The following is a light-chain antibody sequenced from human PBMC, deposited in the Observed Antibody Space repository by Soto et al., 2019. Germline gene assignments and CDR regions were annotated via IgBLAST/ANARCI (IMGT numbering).Light chain of an antibody. V-gene: IGKV3-11*01. CDR3: QQRSNWPWT. Sequence: EIVLTQSPATLSLSPGEIATLSCRASQSVSSYLAWYQQKPGQAPRLLIYDASNRATGIPARFSGSGSGTDFTITISSLETEDFAVYYCQQRSNWPWTFGQGTKVEIK. CDR1: QSVSSY. CDR2: DAS. J-gene: IGKJ1*01.